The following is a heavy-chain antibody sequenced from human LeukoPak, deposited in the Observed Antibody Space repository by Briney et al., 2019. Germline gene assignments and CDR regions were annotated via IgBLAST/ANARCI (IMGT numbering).Heavy chain of an antibody. D-gene: IGHD3-22*01. Sequence: SETLSLTCTVSGGSISSYYWSWIRQPPGKGLEWIGYIYYSGSTNYNPSLKSRVTISVDTSKNQFSLKLSSVTAADTAVYYCARGTYYYDSSAIPAGFDYWGQGTLVTVSS. CDR1: GGSISSYY. J-gene: IGHJ4*02. CDR3: ARGTYYYDSSAIPAGFDY. CDR2: IYYSGST. V-gene: IGHV4-59*01.